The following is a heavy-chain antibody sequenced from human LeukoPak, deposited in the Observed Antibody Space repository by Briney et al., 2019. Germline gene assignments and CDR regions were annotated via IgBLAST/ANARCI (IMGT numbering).Heavy chain of an antibody. CDR3: ARIAAAGTDTEYFQH. V-gene: IGHV1-69*05. CDR2: IMPIFGTA. CDR1: GGTFSSYA. J-gene: IGHJ1*01. D-gene: IGHD6-13*01. Sequence: SVKVSCKASGGTFSSYAISWVRQAPGQGLEWMGRIMPIFGTANYAQKFQGRVTITTDESTSTAYMELSSLRSEDTAVYYCARIAAAGTDTEYFQHWGQGTLVTVSS.